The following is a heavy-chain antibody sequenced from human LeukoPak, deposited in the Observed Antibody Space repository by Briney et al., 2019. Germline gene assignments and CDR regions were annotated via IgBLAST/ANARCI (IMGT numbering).Heavy chain of an antibody. V-gene: IGHV1-69*05. CDR3: ARGPLLRFLEWSGYWFDP. CDR2: IIPIFGTA. Sequence: SLKVSCKASGGTFSSYAISWVRQAPGQGLEWMGRIIPIFGTANYAQKFQGRVTITTDESTSTAYMELSSLRSEDTAVYYCARGPLLRFLEWSGYWFDPWGQGTLVTVSS. J-gene: IGHJ5*02. D-gene: IGHD3-3*01. CDR1: GGTFSSYA.